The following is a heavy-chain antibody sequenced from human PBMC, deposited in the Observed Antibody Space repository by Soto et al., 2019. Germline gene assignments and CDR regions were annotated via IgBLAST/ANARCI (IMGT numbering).Heavy chain of an antibody. CDR2: ISSSSYI. V-gene: IGHV3-21*01. D-gene: IGHD2-2*03. CDR1: GFTFSSYS. Sequence: GGSLRLSCAASGFTFSSYSMNWVRQAPGKGLEWVSSISSSSYIYYADSAKGRFTISRNNAKNSLYLQMNSVRAEDTAVYYCAREMDIVVVPAATAANYYYYGMDVWGQGTTVTVSS. CDR3: AREMDIVVVPAATAANYYYYGMDV. J-gene: IGHJ6*02.